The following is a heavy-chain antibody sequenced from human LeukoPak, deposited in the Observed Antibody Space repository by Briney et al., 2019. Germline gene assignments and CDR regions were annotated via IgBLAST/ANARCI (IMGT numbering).Heavy chain of an antibody. D-gene: IGHD1-26*01. Sequence: SETLSLTCTVSGGSISSYYWSWIRQPPGKGLEWIGYIYYSGSTNYNPSLKSRVTISVDTSKNQFSLNLSSVTAADTAVYYCARGARGSYSYWGQGTLVTVSS. CDR3: ARGARGSYSY. V-gene: IGHV4-59*08. CDR1: GGSISSYY. CDR2: IYYSGST. J-gene: IGHJ4*02.